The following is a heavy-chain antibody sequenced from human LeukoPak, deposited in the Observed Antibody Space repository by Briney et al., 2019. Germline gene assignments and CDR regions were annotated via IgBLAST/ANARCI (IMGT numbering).Heavy chain of an antibody. CDR3: ARGSSAGASLRHDY. V-gene: IGHV3-7*01. J-gene: IGHJ4*02. CDR2: IKQDGREE. Sequence: GGSLRLSCAAAGFTFSSYWMSWVRQAPGKGLEWVANIKQDGREENFVDSVKGRFTISRDNAKKSLYLQMNSLRAEDTAVYYCARGSSAGASLRHDYWGQGTLVTVSS. D-gene: IGHD1-26*01. CDR1: GFTFSSYW.